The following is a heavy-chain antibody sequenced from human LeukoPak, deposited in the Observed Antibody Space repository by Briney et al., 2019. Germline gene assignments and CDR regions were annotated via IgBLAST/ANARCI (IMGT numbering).Heavy chain of an antibody. CDR3: ARDTVFGRQYPGFYGLDR. J-gene: IGHJ4*02. CDR2: MFTSGDT. CDR1: GGSIEAYY. Sequence: SETMSLTCTVSGGSIEAYYWTWVRQAGDNRLEWLGRMFTSGDTFYNPTLRGRLTISLDTAKNQIFLELTSVTAADTAVYFCARDTVFGRQYPGFYGLDRWGQGARVTVSS. D-gene: IGHD3-3*01. V-gene: IGHV4-4*07.